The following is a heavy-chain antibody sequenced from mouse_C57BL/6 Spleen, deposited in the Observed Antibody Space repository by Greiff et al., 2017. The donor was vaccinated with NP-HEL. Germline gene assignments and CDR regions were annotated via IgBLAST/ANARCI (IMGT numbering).Heavy chain of an antibody. Sequence: QVQLQQPGAELVMPGASVKLSCKASGYTFTNYWMHWVKQRPGQGLEWIGEIDPFDSYINYNQKFKGKSTLTVDKSSSTAYMQLSSLTSEDSVVYYCERGGYDYPFAYWGQGTLVTVSA. J-gene: IGHJ3*01. V-gene: IGHV1-69*01. D-gene: IGHD2-4*01. CDR2: IDPFDSYI. CDR1: GYTFTNYW. CDR3: ERGGYDYPFAY.